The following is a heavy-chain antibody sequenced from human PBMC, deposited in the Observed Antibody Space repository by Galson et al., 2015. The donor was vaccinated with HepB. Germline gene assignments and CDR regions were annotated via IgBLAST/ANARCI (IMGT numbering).Heavy chain of an antibody. V-gene: IGHV1-2*02. CDR1: GYTFTGYY. J-gene: IGHJ3*02. CDR2: INPNSGGT. D-gene: IGHD2-2*01. CDR3: ARGLSVVVPSGAFGI. Sequence: SVKVSCKASGYTFTGYYMHWVRQAPGQGLEWMGWINPNSGGTNYAQKFQGRVTMTRDTSISTAYMELSRLRSDDTAVYYCARGLSVVVPSGAFGIWGQGTMVTVSS.